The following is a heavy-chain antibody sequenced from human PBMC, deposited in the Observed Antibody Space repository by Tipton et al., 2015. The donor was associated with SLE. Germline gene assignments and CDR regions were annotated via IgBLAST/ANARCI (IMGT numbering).Heavy chain of an antibody. Sequence: TLSLTCTVSGGSISSNSYYWGWIRQPPGKGLEWIGSIYYSGSTYYNPSLKSRVTISVDTSKNQFSLKLSSVTAADTAVYYCARPLYGGNLQEAFDIWGQGTMVTVSS. CDR3: ARPLYGGNLQEAFDI. CDR2: IYYSGST. J-gene: IGHJ3*02. V-gene: IGHV4-39*01. D-gene: IGHD4-23*01. CDR1: GGSISSNSYY.